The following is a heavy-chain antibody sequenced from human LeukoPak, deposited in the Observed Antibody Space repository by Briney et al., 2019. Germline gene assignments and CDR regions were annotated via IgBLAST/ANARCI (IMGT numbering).Heavy chain of an antibody. CDR3: AREGCGGGSCFATIGWFDP. CDR2: INPATGVT. J-gene: IGHJ5*02. V-gene: IGHV1-2*02. D-gene: IGHD2-15*01. CDR1: GYTFTDYY. Sequence: ASVKVSSKASGYTFTDYYIHWVRQAPGQGFEWMGWINPATGVTRYAQNFQGRVTLTRDTPISTVYMGLSRLTSDDTAVYYCAREGCGGGSCFATIGWFDPWGQGALVTVPS.